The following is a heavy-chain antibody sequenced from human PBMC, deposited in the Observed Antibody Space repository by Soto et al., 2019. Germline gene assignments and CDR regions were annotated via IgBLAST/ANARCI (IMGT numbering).Heavy chain of an antibody. CDR3: ARARNYYDSSGYYGSDY. CDR2: ISSSSSYI. Sequence: GGSLRLSCAASGFTFSSYSMNWVRQAPGKGLEWVSSISSSSSYIYYADSVKGRFTISRDNAKNSLYLQMNSLRAEDTAVYYCARARNYYDSSGYYGSDYWGQGTLVTVS. V-gene: IGHV3-21*01. D-gene: IGHD3-22*01. CDR1: GFTFSSYS. J-gene: IGHJ4*02.